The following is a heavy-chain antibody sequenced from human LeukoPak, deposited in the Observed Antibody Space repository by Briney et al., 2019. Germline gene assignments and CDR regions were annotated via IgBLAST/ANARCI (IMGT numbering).Heavy chain of an antibody. D-gene: IGHD1-14*01. CDR1: GFTFTAYW. J-gene: IGHJ4*02. V-gene: IGHV3-7*01. Sequence: GGSLRLSCAASGFTFTAYWMTWVRQAPGKGLEWVAHISQDGTETYFLDSVRGRLTISRDNAKNSLYLQMNSLRAEDTAVYYCTNGIYRTSYWGQGTLVTVSS. CDR2: ISQDGTET. CDR3: TNGIYRTSY.